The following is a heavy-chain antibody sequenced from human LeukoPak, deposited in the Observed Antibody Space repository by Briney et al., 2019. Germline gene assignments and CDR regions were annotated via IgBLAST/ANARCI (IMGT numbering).Heavy chain of an antibody. D-gene: IGHD2-21*02. Sequence: KPGGSLRLSCAASGFTFSSYEMNWVRQAPGKGLEWVSYISSSGSTIYYADSVKGRFTISRDNAKNPLSLQMNSLRAEDTAVYYCARDLRSVTCGDYWGQGTLVTVSS. CDR1: GFTFSSYE. V-gene: IGHV3-48*03. J-gene: IGHJ4*02. CDR2: ISSSGSTI. CDR3: ARDLRSVTCGDY.